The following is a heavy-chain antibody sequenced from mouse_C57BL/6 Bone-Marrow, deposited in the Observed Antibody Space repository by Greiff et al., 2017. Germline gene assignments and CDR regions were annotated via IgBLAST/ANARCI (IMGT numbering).Heavy chain of an antibody. CDR1: GYTFTSYW. Sequence: QVQLQQSGAELVKPGASVKLSCKASGYTFTSYWMHWVKQRPGQGLEWIGMIHPNSGSTNYNEKFKSKATLTVDKSSSTAYMQLSSLTSEDSAVYYCAEATVVAPYAMDYWGQGTSVTVSS. CDR3: AEATVVAPYAMDY. V-gene: IGHV1-64*01. CDR2: IHPNSGST. D-gene: IGHD1-1*01. J-gene: IGHJ4*01.